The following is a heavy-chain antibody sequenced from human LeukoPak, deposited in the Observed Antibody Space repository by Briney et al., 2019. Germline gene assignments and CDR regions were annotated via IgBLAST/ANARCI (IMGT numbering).Heavy chain of an antibody. V-gene: IGHV2-5*01. CDR1: GFSLTTSGVG. CDR3: AHYYYDSGGYSLDY. D-gene: IGHD3-22*01. CDR2: IYWNDDK. J-gene: IGHJ4*02. Sequence: SGPTLVNPTQTLTLTCTFSGFSLTTSGVGVGCIRQPPGKALEWLALIYWNDDKRYSPSLKSRLTITKDTSKNQVVLIMTNMDPVDTATYYCAHYYYDSGGYSLDYWGQGTLVTVSS.